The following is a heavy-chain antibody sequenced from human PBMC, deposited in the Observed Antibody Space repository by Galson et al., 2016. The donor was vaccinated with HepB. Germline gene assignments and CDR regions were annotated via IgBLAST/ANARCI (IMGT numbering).Heavy chain of an antibody. V-gene: IGHV5-51*01. CDR3: ARQRDGYSPLDY. D-gene: IGHD5-24*01. J-gene: IGHJ4*02. CDR2: IWPGDSDA. CDR1: RYTFNTYW. Sequence: QSGAEVTKPGESLKISCKGSRYTFNTYWIGWVRQMPGKGLEWMGIIWPGDSDARYSPSFQGQVTISVDKSFSTVYLHWSSLKASDTAMYYCARQRDGYSPLDYWGQGTPVVVSS.